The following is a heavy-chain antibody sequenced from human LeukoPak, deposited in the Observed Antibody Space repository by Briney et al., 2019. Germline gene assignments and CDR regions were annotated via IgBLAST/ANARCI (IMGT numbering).Heavy chain of an antibody. Sequence: SQTLSLTCAISGDSVSSKSAGWNWIRQSPSRGLEWLGRTYYRSKWYNDFGPSVRNRISINPDTSKNQFSLQLNSVTPEDTAVYYCVRAFSHTFQYYFDYWGQGTLVTVSS. D-gene: IGHD2/OR15-2a*01. CDR1: GDSVSSKSAG. CDR2: TYYRSKWYN. V-gene: IGHV6-1*01. J-gene: IGHJ4*02. CDR3: VRAFSHTFQYYFDY.